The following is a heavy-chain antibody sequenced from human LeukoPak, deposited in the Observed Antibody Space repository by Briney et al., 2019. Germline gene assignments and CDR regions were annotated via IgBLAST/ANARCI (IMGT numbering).Heavy chain of an antibody. Sequence: ASVKVSCKASGYTFTSYDINWVRQATGQGLEWMGWVNPNSGNTGYAQKFQGRVTITRNTSISTAYMELSSLRSEDTAVYYCARGRRWLQLLFDYWGQGTLVTVSS. CDR3: ARGRRWLQLLFDY. V-gene: IGHV1-8*03. CDR2: VNPNSGNT. D-gene: IGHD5-24*01. CDR1: GYTFTSYD. J-gene: IGHJ4*02.